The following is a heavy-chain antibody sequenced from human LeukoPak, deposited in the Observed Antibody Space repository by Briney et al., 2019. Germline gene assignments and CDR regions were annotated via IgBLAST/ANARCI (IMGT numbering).Heavy chain of an antibody. Sequence: ASVKVSCKASGYTFTGYYMHWVREAPGQGLEWMGWINPNSGGTNYAQKFQGRVTMTRDTSISTAYVELSRLRSDDTAVYYCAREGYSYGMVYSYYGMDVWGQGTTVTVSS. J-gene: IGHJ6*02. CDR3: AREGYSYGMVYSYYGMDV. D-gene: IGHD5-18*01. V-gene: IGHV1-2*02. CDR1: GYTFTGYY. CDR2: INPNSGGT.